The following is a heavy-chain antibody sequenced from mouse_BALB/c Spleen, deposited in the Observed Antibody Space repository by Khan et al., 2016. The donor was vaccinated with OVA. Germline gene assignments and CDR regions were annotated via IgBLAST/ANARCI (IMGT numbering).Heavy chain of an antibody. J-gene: IGHJ3*01. V-gene: IGHV1S135*01. CDR3: TRHGYVAWFTY. D-gene: IGHD2-2*01. Sequence: EVQLQQSGPELMKPGASVKISCKASGYSFTTYYLHWVMQSHGESLEWIGYVDPFSGGTPYNQKFKGKATLTVDKSSTTAYMHLSNLTSEDSAVYFCTRHGYVAWFTYWGQGTLVTVSA. CDR1: GYSFTTYY. CDR2: VDPFSGGT.